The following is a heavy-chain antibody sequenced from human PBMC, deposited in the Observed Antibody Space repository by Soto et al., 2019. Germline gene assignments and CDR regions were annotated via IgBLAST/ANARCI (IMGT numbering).Heavy chain of an antibody. CDR2: MYYSGTTAYMSEGETT. CDR1: GGSIRSGGSY. V-gene: IGHV4-61*08. D-gene: IGHD6-19*01. J-gene: IGHJ5*02. Sequence: PSETLSLTCTVSGGSIRSGGSYWTWIRQHPGKGLEWIGYMYYSGTTAYMSEGETTSYNPSLESRATISLDLPKNQFSLKLTSVTAADTAVYYCARDRGGITVSSKPLGEWFDPWGQGTLVTVSS. CDR3: ARDRGGITVSSKPLGEWFDP.